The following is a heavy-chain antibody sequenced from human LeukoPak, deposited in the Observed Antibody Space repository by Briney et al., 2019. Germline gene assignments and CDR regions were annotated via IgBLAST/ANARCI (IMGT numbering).Heavy chain of an antibody. J-gene: IGHJ4*02. CDR3: ARVAEMATIYY. Sequence: GASVKVSCKASGYTFTSYYMHWVRQAPGQGLEWMGIINPSGGSTNYAQKFQGRVTMTRDTSISTAYMELSRLRSDDTAVYYCARVAEMATIYYWGQGTLVTVSS. CDR2: INPSGGST. D-gene: IGHD5-24*01. CDR1: GYTFTSYY. V-gene: IGHV1-2*02.